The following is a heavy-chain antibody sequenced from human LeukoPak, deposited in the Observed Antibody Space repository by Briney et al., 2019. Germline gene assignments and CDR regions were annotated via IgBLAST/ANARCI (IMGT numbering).Heavy chain of an antibody. CDR2: ISSSSSYI. CDR3: ARALDYDFWSGYWPDY. D-gene: IGHD3-3*01. Sequence: GSLRLSCAASGFTFSSYSMNWVRQAPGKGLEWVSSISSSSSYIYYADSVKGRFTISRDNAKNSLYLQMNSLRAEDTAVYYCARALDYDFWSGYWPDYWGQGTLVTVSS. CDR1: GFTFSSYS. J-gene: IGHJ4*02. V-gene: IGHV3-21*01.